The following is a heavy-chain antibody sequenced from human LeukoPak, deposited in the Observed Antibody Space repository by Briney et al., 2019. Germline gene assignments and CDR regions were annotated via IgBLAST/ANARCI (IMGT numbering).Heavy chain of an antibody. Sequence: PGRSLRLSCAASGFTFDDYAMHWVRHAPGKGLEWVSGISWNSGSIGYADSVKDRFTISRDNAKNSLYLQVNSLRAEDTALYYCAKDMGAMVRGVRSYYYYGMDVWGQGTTVTVSS. V-gene: IGHV3-9*01. D-gene: IGHD3-10*01. CDR3: AKDMGAMVRGVRSYYYYGMDV. CDR1: GFTFDDYA. J-gene: IGHJ6*02. CDR2: ISWNSGSI.